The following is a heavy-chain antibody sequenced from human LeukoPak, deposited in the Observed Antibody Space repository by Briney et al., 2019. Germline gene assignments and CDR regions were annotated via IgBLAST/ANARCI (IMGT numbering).Heavy chain of an antibody. D-gene: IGHD3-10*01. J-gene: IGHJ4*02. V-gene: IGHV1-2*02. CDR1: GYTFSGTGWY. CDR2: IYPYTGAT. CDR3: ARDGPAQMVDFDY. Sequence: ASVKVSCKASGYTFSGTGWYLYWLRQALGRGLECMGWIYPYTGATHYAQKFQGRVAMTRDTSISTAYMELSRLRPDDTAVYYCARDGPAQMVDFDYWGQGTLVTVSS.